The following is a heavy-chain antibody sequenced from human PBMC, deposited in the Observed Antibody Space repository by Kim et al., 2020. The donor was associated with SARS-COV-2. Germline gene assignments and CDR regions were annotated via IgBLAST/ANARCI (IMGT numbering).Heavy chain of an antibody. D-gene: IGHD4-17*01. CDR2: SP. CDR3: ATYGGNSGFDY. J-gene: IGHJ4*02. V-gene: IGHV4-59*01. Sequence: SPNYTPSLKGRATISLDTPKNQFSLRLNSVTAADTAVYYCATYGGNSGFDYWGQGTLVTVSS.